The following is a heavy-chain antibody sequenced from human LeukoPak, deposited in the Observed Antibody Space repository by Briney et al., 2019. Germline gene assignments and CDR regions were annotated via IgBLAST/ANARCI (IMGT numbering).Heavy chain of an antibody. V-gene: IGHV3-33*01. J-gene: IGHJ3*02. Sequence: GGSLRLSCAASGFTFSSYGMHWVRQAPGKGLEWVAVIWYDGSNKYYADSVKGRFTISRDNSKNTLYLQMNSLRAEDTAVYYCARSPIVGAYLDIWGQGTMVTVSS. D-gene: IGHD1-26*01. CDR3: ARSPIVGAYLDI. CDR1: GFTFSSYG. CDR2: IWYDGSNK.